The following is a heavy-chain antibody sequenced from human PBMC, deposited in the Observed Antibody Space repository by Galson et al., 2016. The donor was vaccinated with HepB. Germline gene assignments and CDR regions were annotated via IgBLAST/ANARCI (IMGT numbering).Heavy chain of an antibody. D-gene: IGHD2-15*01. CDR1: GFSFSSYA. CDR3: AKKWVVEGVTDYFDA. Sequence: SLRLSCAASGFSFSSYAMTWVRQTPGKGLEWVVSISGSSDSTTYADSVKGRFTISRGNSNNTLYLQMNSLTAEDTAIYYCAKKWVVEGVTDYFDAWGQGTLVTVSS. J-gene: IGHJ5*02. V-gene: IGHV3-23*01. CDR2: ISGSSDST.